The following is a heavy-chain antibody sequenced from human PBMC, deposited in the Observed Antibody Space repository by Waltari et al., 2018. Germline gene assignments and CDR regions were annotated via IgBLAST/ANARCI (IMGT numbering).Heavy chain of an antibody. CDR3: ARVDYGLLYWYFDL. CDR2: IYYSGST. J-gene: IGHJ2*01. Sequence: QVQLQESGPGLVKPSETLSLTCTVSGGSISSYYWSWIRQPPGKGLEWIGYIYYSGSTNYNPSLKSRVTISVDTSKNQFSLKLSSVTAADTAVYYCARVDYGLLYWYFDLWGRGTLVTVSS. D-gene: IGHD4-17*01. CDR1: GGSISSYY. V-gene: IGHV4-59*01.